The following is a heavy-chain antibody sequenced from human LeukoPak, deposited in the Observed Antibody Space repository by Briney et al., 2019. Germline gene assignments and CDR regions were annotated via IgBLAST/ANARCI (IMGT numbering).Heavy chain of an antibody. CDR2: IYPGDSDT. D-gene: IGHD6-6*01. J-gene: IGHJ4*02. V-gene: IGHV5-51*01. CDR1: GYSFTNFW. Sequence: GESLKISCKGSGYSFTNFWIDWVRQMPGKGLEWMGIIYPGDSDTRYSPSFQGQVTISADKSISTAYLQWSSLEASDTAMYYCARRLYSSSSYFDYWGQGTLVTVSS. CDR3: ARRLYSSSSYFDY.